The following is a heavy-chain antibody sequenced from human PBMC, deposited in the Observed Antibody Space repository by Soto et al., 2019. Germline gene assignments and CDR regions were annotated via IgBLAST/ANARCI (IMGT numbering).Heavy chain of an antibody. D-gene: IGHD4-17*01. CDR3: AREGGNTVLYGMDV. V-gene: IGHV4-59*01. J-gene: IGHJ6*02. Sequence: SETLSLTCTVSGGSISSYYWSWIRQPPGKGLEWIGYIYYSGSTNYNPSLKSRVTISVDTSKNQFSLKLSSVTAADTAVYYCAREGGNTVLYGMDVWGQGTTVTVSS. CDR2: IYYSGST. CDR1: GGSISSYY.